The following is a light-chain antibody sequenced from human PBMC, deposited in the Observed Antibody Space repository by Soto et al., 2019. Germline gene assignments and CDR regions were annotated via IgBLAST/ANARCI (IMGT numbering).Light chain of an antibody. CDR2: DTS. Sequence: EIVLTQSPATLSLSPGERATISCRASQSISSCLGWYQQKPGQAPRLLIYDTSNRATGIPARFSGSGSGTDLTLTISSLEPEDFALYYCQQRSKWPLTFGGGTKVEIK. CDR1: QSISSC. CDR3: QQRSKWPLT. V-gene: IGKV3-11*01. J-gene: IGKJ4*01.